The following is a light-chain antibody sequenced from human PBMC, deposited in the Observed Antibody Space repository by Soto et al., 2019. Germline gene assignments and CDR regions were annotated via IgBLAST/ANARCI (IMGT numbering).Light chain of an antibody. V-gene: IGLV2-14*01. CDR1: TSDIGAYKY. J-gene: IGLJ2*01. CDR2: EVS. CDR3: ASHAGSSVI. Sequence: QSAPTQPASVSGSPGQSITISCTGTTSDIGAYKYVSWCQQYPGKAPKLIIYEVSNRPSGVSNRFSGSNSANTASLTIPGLQADDEADYSCASHAGSSVIFGGGTKLTVL.